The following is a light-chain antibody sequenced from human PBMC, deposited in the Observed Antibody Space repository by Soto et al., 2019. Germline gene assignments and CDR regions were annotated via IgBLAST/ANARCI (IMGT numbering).Light chain of an antibody. Sequence: QSVLTQPASVSGSPGQSITISCTGASSDIGGYNYVSWYQQHPGRAPKLMIYEVSNRPSGVANRFSGSKSGNTASLTISGLQAEDEADYYCSSYTRSSGFVFGNGTKVTVL. CDR2: EVS. V-gene: IGLV2-14*01. CDR3: SSYTRSSGFV. CDR1: SSDIGGYNY. J-gene: IGLJ1*01.